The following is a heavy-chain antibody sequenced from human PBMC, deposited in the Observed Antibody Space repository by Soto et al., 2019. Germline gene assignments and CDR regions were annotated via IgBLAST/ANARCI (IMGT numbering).Heavy chain of an antibody. V-gene: IGHV3-48*03. D-gene: IGHD6-19*01. CDR1: GSSFSSYE. J-gene: IGHJ5*02. CDR3: AREDYSSGWYHWFDP. Sequence: GGSLRLSCAASGSSFSSYEMNWVRQAPGKGLEWVSYISSSRTTIHYADSVKGRFTISRDNAKNSLYLQMNSLRAEDTAVYYCAREDYSSGWYHWFDPWGPGTLVTVSS. CDR2: ISSSRTTI.